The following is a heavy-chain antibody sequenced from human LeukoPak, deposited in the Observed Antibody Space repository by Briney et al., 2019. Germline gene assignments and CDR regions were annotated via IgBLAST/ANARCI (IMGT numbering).Heavy chain of an antibody. CDR1: GFTFRNYG. V-gene: IGHV3-30*02. CDR2: IRYDGSKK. CDR3: ARSHPRTSVFDF. Sequence: GGSLRLSCGASGFTFRNYGMHWVRQAPGKGLEWVAIIRYDGSKKYYADSVKGRFTISRDNSKNTLYLQMNSLRVEDTAVYYCARSHPRTSVFDFGGQGTMVTLSS. J-gene: IGHJ3*01. D-gene: IGHD5/OR15-5a*01.